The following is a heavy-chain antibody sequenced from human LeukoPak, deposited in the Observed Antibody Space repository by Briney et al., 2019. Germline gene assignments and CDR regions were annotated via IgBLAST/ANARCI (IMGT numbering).Heavy chain of an antibody. V-gene: IGHV4-59*08. J-gene: IGHJ4*02. CDR3: ARGVENFDY. CDR2: IYYSGST. CDR1: GGSISSYY. D-gene: IGHD3-3*01. Sequence: SETQSLTCTVSGGSISSYYWSWIRQPPGKGLEWIGYIYYSGSTYYNPSLKSRVTISVDTSKNQFSLKLSSVTAADTAVYYCARGVENFDYWGQGTLVTVSS.